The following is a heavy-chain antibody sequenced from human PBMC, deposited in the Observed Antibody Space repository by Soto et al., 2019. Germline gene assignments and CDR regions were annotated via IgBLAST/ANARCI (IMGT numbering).Heavy chain of an antibody. CDR3: ARAAGYYYDSSGYILGDWFDP. CDR1: GFTFSSYW. V-gene: IGHV3-7*01. Sequence: EVQLVESGGGLVQPGGSLRLSCAASGFTFSSYWMSWVRQAPGKGLEWLANIKQDGSEKYYVDSVKGRFTISRDNAKNSLYLQMNSLRAEDTAVYYCARAAGYYYDSSGYILGDWFDPWGQGTLVTVSS. CDR2: IKQDGSEK. D-gene: IGHD3-22*01. J-gene: IGHJ5*02.